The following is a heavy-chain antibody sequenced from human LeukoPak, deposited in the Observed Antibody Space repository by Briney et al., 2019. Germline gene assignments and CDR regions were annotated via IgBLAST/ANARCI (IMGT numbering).Heavy chain of an antibody. CDR2: INPNSGGT. Sequence: ASVKVSCKASGYTFTGYYMHWVRQAPGQGLEWMGWINPNSGGTNYAQKFQGRVTMTRDTSISTAYMELSRLRSDDTAVYYCARAVQVTTGGLFDYWGQGTPVTVSS. CDR3: ARAVQVTTGGLFDY. D-gene: IGHD4-17*01. J-gene: IGHJ4*02. V-gene: IGHV1-2*02. CDR1: GYTFTGYY.